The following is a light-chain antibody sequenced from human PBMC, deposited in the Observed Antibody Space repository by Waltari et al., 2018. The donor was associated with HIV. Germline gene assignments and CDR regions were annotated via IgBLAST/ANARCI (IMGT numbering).Light chain of an antibody. Sequence: DIVMTQSPLSQPVTPGEPASISCRSSQSLLHSNGNNYLGWFLQKPGQSPQLLIYLGSNRASGVPDRFSGSGSGTDFTLKISRVEPEDVGVYYCMQALQAPLTFGGGTKVEIK. V-gene: IGKV2-28*01. CDR3: MQALQAPLT. J-gene: IGKJ4*01. CDR1: QSLLHSNGNNY. CDR2: LGS.